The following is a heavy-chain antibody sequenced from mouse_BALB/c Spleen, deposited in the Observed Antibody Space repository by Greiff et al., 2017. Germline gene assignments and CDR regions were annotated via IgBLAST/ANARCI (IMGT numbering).Heavy chain of an antibody. D-gene: IGHD2-4*01. CDR2: ISDGGSYT. V-gene: IGHV5-4*02. Sequence: EVKLMESGGGLVKPGGSLKLSCAASGFTFSDYYMYWVRQTPEKRLEWVATISDGGSYTYYPDSVKGRFTISRDNAKNNLYLQMSSLKSEDTAMYYCASDSYDYDEGYFDVWGAGTTVTVSS. CDR1: GFTFSDYY. CDR3: ASDSYDYDEGYFDV. J-gene: IGHJ1*01.